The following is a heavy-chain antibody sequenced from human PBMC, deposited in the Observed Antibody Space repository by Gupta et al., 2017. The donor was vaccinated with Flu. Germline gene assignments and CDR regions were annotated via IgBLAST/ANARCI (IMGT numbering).Heavy chain of an antibody. CDR1: GVTFRSYV. V-gene: IGHV1-69*01. J-gene: IGHJ4*02. CDR2: IIPVFGPT. D-gene: IGHD2-15*01. Sequence: QVQLVQSGAEVKKPGSSVKVSCKASGVTFRSYVINWVRQAPGQGLEWMGGIIPVFGPTNYAQKFQGRVTITADESTSTAYLELSSLRSEATAVYYCARKGGGHCSGGTCYSFDYWGQGTLVIVSS. CDR3: ARKGGGHCSGGTCYSFDY.